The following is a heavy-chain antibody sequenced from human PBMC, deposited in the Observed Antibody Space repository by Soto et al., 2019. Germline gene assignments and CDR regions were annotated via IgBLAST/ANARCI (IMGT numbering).Heavy chain of an antibody. V-gene: IGHV1-46*01. Sequence: ASVKVSCKAPGDTFTSYYMHWVRQAPGHGLEWMGVINPNGGSTRFAQKFQGRVTMTRDTSTSTVYMELSSLRSEDTAVYYCARDFGIAAARYYYYGMDVWGQGTTVTVSS. CDR2: INPNGGST. CDR3: ARDFGIAAARYYYYGMDV. D-gene: IGHD6-13*01. J-gene: IGHJ6*02. CDR1: GDTFTSYY.